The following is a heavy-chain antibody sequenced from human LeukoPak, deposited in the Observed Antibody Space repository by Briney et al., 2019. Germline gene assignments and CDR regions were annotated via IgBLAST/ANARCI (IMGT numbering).Heavy chain of an antibody. J-gene: IGHJ4*02. CDR1: GGSISSGSYY. CDR2: IYTSGST. V-gene: IGHV4-61*02. CDR3: ARLWDYYGSGSIDY. D-gene: IGHD3-10*01. Sequence: SETLSLTCTVSGGSISSGSYYWSWIRQPAGKGLEWIGRIYTSGSTNYNPSLKSRVTISVDTSKNQFSLKLNSVTAADTAVYYCARLWDYYGSGSIDYWGQGTLVTVSS.